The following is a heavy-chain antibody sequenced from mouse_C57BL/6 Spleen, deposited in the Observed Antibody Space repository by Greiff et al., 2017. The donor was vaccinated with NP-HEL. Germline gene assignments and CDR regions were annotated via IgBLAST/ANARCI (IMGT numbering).Heavy chain of an antibody. J-gene: IGHJ4*01. D-gene: IGHD1-1*01. Sequence: QVQLKQPGAELVRPGSSVKLSCKASGYTFTSYWMDWVKQRPGQGLEWIGNIYPSDSETHYNQKFKDKATLTVDKSSSTAYMQLSSLTSEDSAVYYCAREDYYGSSPHAMDYWGQGTSVTVSS. V-gene: IGHV1-61*01. CDR1: GYTFTSYW. CDR3: AREDYYGSSPHAMDY. CDR2: IYPSDSET.